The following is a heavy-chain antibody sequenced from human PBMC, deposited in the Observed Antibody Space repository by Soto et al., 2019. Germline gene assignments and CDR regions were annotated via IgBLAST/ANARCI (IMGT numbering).Heavy chain of an antibody. D-gene: IGHD4-4*01. V-gene: IGHV4-59*02. CDR2: IYYSGST. CDR3: ARGTDYTQIASHPYGLDV. J-gene: IGHJ6*02. CDR1: GGSVTSYY. Sequence: SETLSLTCTVSGGSVTSYYWSWIRQPPGKGMEWIAYIYYSGSTNYNPSLKSRVTVSVDMSKNQFSLTLTSVTAADTAVYYCARGTDYTQIASHPYGLDVWGQGTTVTVAS.